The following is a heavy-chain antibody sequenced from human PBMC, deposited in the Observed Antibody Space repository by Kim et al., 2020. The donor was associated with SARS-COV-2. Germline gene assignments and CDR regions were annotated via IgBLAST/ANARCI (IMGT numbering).Heavy chain of an antibody. J-gene: IGHJ6*02. Sequence: GGSLRLSCAASGFTFSSYDMHWVRQATGKGLEWVSAIGTAGDTYYPGSVKGRFTISRENAKNSLYLQMNSLRAGDTAVYYCARESSHYGMDVWGQGTTVTVSS. CDR2: IGTAGDT. V-gene: IGHV3-13*01. CDR1: GFTFSSYD. CDR3: ARESSHYGMDV. D-gene: IGHD6-13*01.